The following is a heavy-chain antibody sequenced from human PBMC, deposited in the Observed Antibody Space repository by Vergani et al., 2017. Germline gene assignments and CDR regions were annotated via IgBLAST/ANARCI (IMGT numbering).Heavy chain of an antibody. V-gene: IGHV3-49*04. CDR2: IRSKTYGATT. CDR3: AVXIYDYGGSRDFDY. CDR1: GFTFSNSA. D-gene: IGHD4-23*01. Sequence: VQLVESGGGVVQPGGSLILSCAASGFTFSNSAVSWVRQAPGRGLEWIGFIRSKTYGATTEYAASVRGRFTISRDDSKGIAYLQMSSLKKEDTAVYRCAVXIYDYGGSRDFDYWGQGTLVVVSS. J-gene: IGHJ4*02.